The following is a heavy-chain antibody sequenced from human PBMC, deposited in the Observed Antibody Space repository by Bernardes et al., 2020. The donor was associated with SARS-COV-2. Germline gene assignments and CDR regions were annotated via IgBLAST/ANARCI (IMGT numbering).Heavy chain of an antibody. Sequence: ASVKVSCKASGYTFTSYGISWVRQAPGQGLEWMGWISAYNGNTNYAQKLQGRVTMTTDTSTSTAYMELRSLRSDDTAVYYCAREDCSGGSCYLDPSFDYWGQGTLVTVSS. V-gene: IGHV1-18*04. CDR1: GYTFTSYG. CDR2: ISAYNGNT. J-gene: IGHJ4*02. CDR3: AREDCSGGSCYLDPSFDY. D-gene: IGHD2-15*01.